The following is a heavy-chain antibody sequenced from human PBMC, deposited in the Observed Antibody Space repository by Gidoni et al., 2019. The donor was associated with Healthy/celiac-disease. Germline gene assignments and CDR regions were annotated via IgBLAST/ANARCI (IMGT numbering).Heavy chain of an antibody. CDR2: ISYDGSNK. CDR3: AKDPAIFGVATLYGMDV. CDR1: GITFSSYG. V-gene: IGHV3-30*18. J-gene: IGHJ6*02. Sequence: QVQLVESGGGWVHPRWSLRLSCAASGITFSSYGMHWVRQAPGTGLEWVAVISYDGSNKYYADSVKGRFTISRDNSKNTLYLQMNSLRAEDTAVYYCAKDPAIFGVATLYGMDVWGQGTTVTVSS. D-gene: IGHD3-3*01.